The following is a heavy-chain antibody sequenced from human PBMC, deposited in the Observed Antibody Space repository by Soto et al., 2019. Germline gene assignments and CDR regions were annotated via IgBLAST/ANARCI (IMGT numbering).Heavy chain of an antibody. V-gene: IGHV4-59*04. CDR3: VRLVGNSWLDS. Sequence: PSETLSLTCAVSGDSISSYYCMWIRQPPGKGLESIGYLYYGRSANYNPSLKSRITINPDTSNNQLSLQLNSVTPDDTAVYYCVRLVGNSWLDSWGQGTLVTVSS. CDR2: LYYGRSA. D-gene: IGHD2-2*01. CDR1: GDSISSYY. J-gene: IGHJ5*01.